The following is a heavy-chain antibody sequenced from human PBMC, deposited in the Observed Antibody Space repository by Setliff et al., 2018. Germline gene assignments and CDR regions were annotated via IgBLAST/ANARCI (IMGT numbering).Heavy chain of an antibody. CDR3: ARMTGFSYMDV. CDR1: GGSISSGGYY. Sequence: PSETLSLTCTVSGGSISSGGYYWSWIRQHPGKGLEWIGYIYYSGSTSYYNPSLKSRVSISLDTSKSQFFLKLNSVTAADTAVYFCARMTGFSYMDVWGKGTPVTVSS. V-gene: IGHV4-31*03. CDR2: IYYSGSTS. D-gene: IGHD3-3*01. J-gene: IGHJ6*03.